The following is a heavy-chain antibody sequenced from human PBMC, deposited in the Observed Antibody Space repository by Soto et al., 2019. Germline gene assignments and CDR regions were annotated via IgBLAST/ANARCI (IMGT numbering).Heavy chain of an antibody. D-gene: IGHD3-3*01. Sequence: ASVKVPCKAYGHTFTGYGTSWVRQAPGKGLEWMGWISAYNGNTNYAQKLQGRVTMTTDTSTSTAYMELRSLRSDDTAVYYCARDPSPKIFGVVYIYYFDYWGQGTLVTVSS. CDR1: GHTFTGYG. CDR3: ARDPSPKIFGVVYIYYFDY. CDR2: ISAYNGNT. J-gene: IGHJ4*02. V-gene: IGHV1-18*01.